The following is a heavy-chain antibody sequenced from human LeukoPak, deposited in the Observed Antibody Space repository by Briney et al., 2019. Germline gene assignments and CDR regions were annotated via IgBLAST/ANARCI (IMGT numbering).Heavy chain of an antibody. D-gene: IGHD4-11*01. CDR3: ARDPTRSGLDY. CDR2: IYYSGST. J-gene: IGHJ4*02. Sequence: PSETLSLTCIVSGGSISSYYWSWIRQPPGKGLEWIGYIYYSGSTNSNPSLKSRVTISVDTSKNQFSLKLSSVTAADTAVYYCARDPTRSGLDYWGQGTLVTVSS. V-gene: IGHV4-59*01. CDR1: GGSISSYY.